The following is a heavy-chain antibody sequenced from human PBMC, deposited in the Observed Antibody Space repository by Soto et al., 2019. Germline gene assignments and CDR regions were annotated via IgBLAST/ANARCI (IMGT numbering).Heavy chain of an antibody. J-gene: IGHJ4*02. CDR2: IYPGDSDT. CDR1: GYSFSSYW. D-gene: IGHD3-16*02. V-gene: IGHV5-51*01. CDR3: ARGGYYDYVWGSYRYAGGEVSFDY. Sequence: PGESLKISCKGSGYSFSSYWIGWVRQMPGKGLAWMGIIYPGDSDTRYSPSFQGQVTISADKSISTAYLQWSSLKASDTAMYYCARGGYYDYVWGSYRYAGGEVSFDYWGQGTLVTVSS.